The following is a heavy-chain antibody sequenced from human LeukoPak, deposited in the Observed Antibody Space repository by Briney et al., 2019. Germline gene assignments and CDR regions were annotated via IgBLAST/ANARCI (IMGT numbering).Heavy chain of an antibody. V-gene: IGHV3-30*02. D-gene: IGHD2-21*01. CDR3: AAPDIPV. CDR1: GFTFSSFG. CDR2: IRYDGSNK. J-gene: IGHJ4*02. Sequence: TGGSLRLSCAASGFTFSSFGMHWVRQAPGKGLEWVTFIRYDGSNKYYADSVKGRFTISRDNSKNTLYLQMKSLRAEDTAVYYCAAPDIPVWGQGTLVTVSS.